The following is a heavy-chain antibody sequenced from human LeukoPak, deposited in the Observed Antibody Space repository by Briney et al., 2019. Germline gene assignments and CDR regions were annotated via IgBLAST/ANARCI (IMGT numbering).Heavy chain of an antibody. V-gene: IGHV3-23*01. CDR1: GFTFSSYA. CDR2: ISGSGGST. Sequence: GGSLRLSCAASGFTFSSYAMSWVRQAPGKGLEWVSAISGSGGSTYYADSVKGRFTISRDNSKNTPYLQMNSLRAEDTAVYYCAKVSRTRSKVLWFGESMFDYWGQGTLVTVSS. J-gene: IGHJ4*02. CDR3: AKVSRTRSKVLWFGESMFDY. D-gene: IGHD3-10*01.